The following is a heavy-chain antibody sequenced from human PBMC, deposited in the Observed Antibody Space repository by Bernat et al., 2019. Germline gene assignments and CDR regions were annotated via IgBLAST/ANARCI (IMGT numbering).Heavy chain of an antibody. CDR2: ISYDGSNK. Sequence: QVQLVESGGGVVQPGRSLRLSCAASGFTFSSYGMHWVRQAPGKGLEWVAVISYDGSNKYYADSVKGRFTISRDNSKNTLYLQMNSLRPEDAAVYYCAIPLGGYCTGGSCYSMPLNNWGQGTLVTVSS. D-gene: IGHD2-15*01. J-gene: IGHJ4*02. CDR1: GFTFSSYG. CDR3: AIPLGGYCTGGSCYSMPLNN. V-gene: IGHV3-30*03.